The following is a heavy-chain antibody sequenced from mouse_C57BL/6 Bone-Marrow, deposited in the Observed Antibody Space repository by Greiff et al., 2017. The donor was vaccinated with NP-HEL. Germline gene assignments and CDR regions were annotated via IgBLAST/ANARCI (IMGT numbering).Heavy chain of an antibody. CDR3: ARNGNFYFDY. CDR2: LDPSDIYH. J-gene: IGHJ2*01. Sequence: QVQLQQPGAELVKPGASVKLSCKASGYTFTSYWMQWVKQRPGQGLEWIGELDPSDIYHNSNQKFQGKATLTVDTSSSTAYMQLSSLTSEDSAVYYCARNGNFYFDYWGKGTTLTVSS. V-gene: IGHV1-50*01. D-gene: IGHD4-1*01. CDR1: GYTFTSYW.